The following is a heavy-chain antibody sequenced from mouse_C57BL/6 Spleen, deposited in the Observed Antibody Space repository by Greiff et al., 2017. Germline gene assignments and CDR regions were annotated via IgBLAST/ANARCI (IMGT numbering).Heavy chain of an antibody. CDR3: ARYYYGSNWYFDV. V-gene: IGHV5-4*03. J-gene: IGHJ1*03. Sequence: EVMLVESGGGLVKPGGSLKLSCAASGFTFSSYAMSWVRQTPEKRLEWVATISDGGSYTYYPDNVKGRFTISRDNAKNNLYLQMSHLKSEDTAMYYCARYYYGSNWYFDVWGTGTTVTVSS. CDR1: GFTFSSYA. D-gene: IGHD1-1*01. CDR2: ISDGGSYT.